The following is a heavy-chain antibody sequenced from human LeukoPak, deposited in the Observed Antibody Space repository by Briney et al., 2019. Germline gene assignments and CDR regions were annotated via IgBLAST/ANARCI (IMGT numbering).Heavy chain of an antibody. CDR1: GGSFSDNY. CDR3: VRSVYDYDWFDP. J-gene: IGHJ5*02. D-gene: IGHD5/OR15-5a*01. Sequence: SVKVSCKASGGSFSDNYISWGRQPPGQGLEWMGRIIAILDTAHYAQKCQGRFAITTVKSTTTVYMDLSSLRSDDTAVYYCVRSVYDYDWFDPWGQGTLVTVSS. CDR2: IIAILDTA. V-gene: IGHV1-69*08.